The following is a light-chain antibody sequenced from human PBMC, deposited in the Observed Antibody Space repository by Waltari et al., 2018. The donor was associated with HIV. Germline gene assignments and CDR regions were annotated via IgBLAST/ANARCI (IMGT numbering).Light chain of an antibody. Sequence: QSALTQSRSVSGSPGQSITIPCTGTNNDVGAYNYVSWYQQHPGRAPKLLIFDLIKRPSGVPDRFSGSKSGNTASLTISGLQAEDEADYYCCSSAGKYTFVFGTGTKVTVL. CDR1: NNDVGAYNY. J-gene: IGLJ1*01. CDR3: CSSAGKYTFV. CDR2: DLI. V-gene: IGLV2-11*01.